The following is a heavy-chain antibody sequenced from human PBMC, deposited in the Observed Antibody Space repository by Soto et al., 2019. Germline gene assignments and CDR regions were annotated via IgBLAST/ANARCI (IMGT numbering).Heavy chain of an antibody. CDR3: ARGLLGGPLDS. CDR2: MNSNSDNT. Sequence: QVQLVQSGAEVKRPGASVKVSCKGAGYTFTSYDINWVRQAAGQGLEWMGWMNSNSDNTGFLQKFQSRVTITRNTSITTAYMELSGLISDDTAVYYCARGLLGGPLDSWGQGTLVTVSS. V-gene: IGHV1-8*01. CDR1: GYTFTSYD. J-gene: IGHJ4*02.